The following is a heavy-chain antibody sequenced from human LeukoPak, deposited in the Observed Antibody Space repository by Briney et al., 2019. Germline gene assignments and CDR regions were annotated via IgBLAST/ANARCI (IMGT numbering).Heavy chain of an antibody. D-gene: IGHD2-15*01. Sequence: SETLSLTCAVYGGSFSGYYWSWIRQPPGKGLEWIGEINHSGSTNYNPSLKSRVTISVDTSKNQLSLNLKSVTAADTAVYYCARDRDVDDFDSWGHGTLVTVSS. CDR3: ARDRDVDDFDS. CDR1: GGSFSGYY. J-gene: IGHJ4*01. CDR2: INHSGST. V-gene: IGHV4-34*01.